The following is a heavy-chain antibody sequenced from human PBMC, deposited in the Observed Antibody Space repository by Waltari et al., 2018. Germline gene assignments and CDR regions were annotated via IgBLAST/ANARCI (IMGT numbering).Heavy chain of an antibody. Sequence: EVQLVESGGGLVQPGRSLRLSCAASGFTFSSYDMNWVRQAPGKGLEWVSYISSSGSTIYYADSVKGRFTISRDNAKNSLYLQMNSLRAEDTAVYYCARVSGELLYYYYGMDVWGQGTTVTVSS. CDR3: ARVSGELLYYYYGMDV. CDR2: ISSSGSTI. D-gene: IGHD3-10*01. J-gene: IGHJ6*02. V-gene: IGHV3-48*03. CDR1: GFTFSSYD.